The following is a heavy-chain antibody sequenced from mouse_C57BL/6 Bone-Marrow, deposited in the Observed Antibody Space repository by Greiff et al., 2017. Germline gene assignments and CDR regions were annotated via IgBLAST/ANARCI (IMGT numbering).Heavy chain of an antibody. CDR2: ILPSIGRT. CDR3: ARDYYGSSYEEYFDV. V-gene: IGHV15-2*01. J-gene: IGHJ1*03. CDR1: DSEVFPIAY. D-gene: IGHD1-1*01. Sequence: QVQLQQSGSELRSPGSSVKLSCKDFDSEVFPIAYMSWVRQKPGHGFEWIGGILPSIGRTIYGEKFEDKATLDADTLSNTAYLELNSLTSEDSAIYYCARDYYGSSYEEYFDVWGTGTTVTVSS.